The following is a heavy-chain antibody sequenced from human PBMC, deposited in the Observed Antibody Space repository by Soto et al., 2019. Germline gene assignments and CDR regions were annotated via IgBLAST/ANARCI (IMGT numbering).Heavy chain of an antibody. CDR1: GYIFITYG. Sequence: ASVKVSCKASGYIFITYGISWVRQAPGQGLEWMGRISPYNGNTNYAQNLQGRVTMTTDTSTSTAYMELRSLRSDDTAVYYCARWGYYYDSSGYPNPTPSDYWGQGTLVTVSS. V-gene: IGHV1-18*01. D-gene: IGHD3-22*01. CDR2: ISPYNGNT. J-gene: IGHJ4*02. CDR3: ARWGYYYDSSGYPNPTPSDY.